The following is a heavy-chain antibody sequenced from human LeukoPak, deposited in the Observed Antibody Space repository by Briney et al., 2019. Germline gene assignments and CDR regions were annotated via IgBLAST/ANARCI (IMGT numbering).Heavy chain of an antibody. CDR2: IYSGGST. J-gene: IGHJ4*02. D-gene: IGHD3-10*01. CDR1: GFTVSSNY. CDR3: ARDLPGGSGSYYNAG. Sequence: GGSLRLSCAASGFTVSSNYMSWVRQAPGKGLEWVSVIYSGGSTYYADSVKGRFTISRDNSKNTLHLQMNSLRAEDTAVYYCARDLPGGSGSYYNAGWGQGTLVTVSS. V-gene: IGHV3-53*01.